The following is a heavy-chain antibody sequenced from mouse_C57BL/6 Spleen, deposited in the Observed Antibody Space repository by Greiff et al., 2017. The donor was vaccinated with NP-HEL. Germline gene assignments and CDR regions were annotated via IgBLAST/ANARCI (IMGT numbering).Heavy chain of an antibody. J-gene: IGHJ1*03. CDR3: ARQRNYGSSYEGYFDV. D-gene: IGHD1-1*01. CDR2: ISYSGST. CDR1: GYSITSDY. Sequence: DVKLQESGPGLAKPSQTLSLTCSVTGYSITSDYWNWIRKFPGNKLEYMGYISYSGSTYYNPSLKSRISITRDTSKNQYYLQLNSVTTEDTATYYCARQRNYGSSYEGYFDVWGTGTTVTVSS. V-gene: IGHV3-8*01.